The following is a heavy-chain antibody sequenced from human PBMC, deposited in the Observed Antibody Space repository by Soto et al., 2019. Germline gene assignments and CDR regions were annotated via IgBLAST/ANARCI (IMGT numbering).Heavy chain of an antibody. D-gene: IGHD6-13*01. CDR1: GGSISSNNW. V-gene: IGHV4-4*02. Sequence: QVQLQESGPGLVRPSGTVSLTCAVSGGSISSNNWWSWVRQPPGKGLEWIGEIHHSGSTNYNPSLKSRVTMSVVPSKNLVSLTLTSVTAADTAFYYCARDQGSHPGDWGQGTLVSVSS. CDR2: IHHSGST. J-gene: IGHJ4*02. CDR3: ARDQGSHPGD.